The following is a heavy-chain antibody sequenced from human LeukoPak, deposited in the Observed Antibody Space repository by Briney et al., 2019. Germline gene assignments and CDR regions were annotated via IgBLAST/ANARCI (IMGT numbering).Heavy chain of an antibody. CDR3: ATGDTAMVNEVTDY. V-gene: IGHV4-4*02. CDR1: GVSLSHDNW. D-gene: IGHD5-18*01. Sequence: SETLSLTCAVSGVSLSHDNWWSWVRQPPGKGLEWIGEIYRSGSTNYNPSLKSRVTMSIDKSKNQFSLKLSSVTATDTAVYYCATGDTAMVNEVTDYWGQGTLVTVSS. CDR2: IYRSGST. J-gene: IGHJ4*02.